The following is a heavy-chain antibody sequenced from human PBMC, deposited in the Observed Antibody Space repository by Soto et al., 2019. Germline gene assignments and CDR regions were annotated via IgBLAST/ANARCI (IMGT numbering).Heavy chain of an antibody. V-gene: IGHV3-11*05. Sequence: QVQLVESGGGLVKPGGSLRLSCAASGFTFTDYYMSWIRQAPGKGLEWVSYISSTGSYTNYADSVKGRFTISRDNANNSLYLQINSLRAEDSAVYYCAVDSSGSRAYFQHWGQGTLVTVSS. D-gene: IGHD3-22*01. CDR3: AVDSSGSRAYFQH. CDR1: GFTFTDYY. J-gene: IGHJ1*01. CDR2: ISSTGSYT.